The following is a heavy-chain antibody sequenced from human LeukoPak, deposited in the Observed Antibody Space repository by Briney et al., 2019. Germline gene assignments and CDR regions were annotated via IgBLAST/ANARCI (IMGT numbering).Heavy chain of an antibody. Sequence: PSETLSLTCTVSGGSISSYYWSWIRQPAGKGLEWIGRIYTSGSTNYNPSLKSRVTISVDTSKNQFSLKLCSVTAADTAVYYCARGVLGGSGSYYRPPDAFDIWGQGTMVTVSS. D-gene: IGHD3-10*01. CDR3: ARGVLGGSGSYYRPPDAFDI. CDR1: GGSISSYY. J-gene: IGHJ3*02. V-gene: IGHV4-4*07. CDR2: IYTSGST.